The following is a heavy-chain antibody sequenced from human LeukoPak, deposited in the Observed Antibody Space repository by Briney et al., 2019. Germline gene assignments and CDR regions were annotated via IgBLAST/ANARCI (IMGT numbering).Heavy chain of an antibody. D-gene: IGHD3-9*01. CDR1: GGSISSGGYS. V-gene: IGHV4-30-2*01. CDR2: IYHSGST. CDR3: ARATTFDWLLPNNWFDP. Sequence: SETLSLTCAVSGGSISSGGYSWSWIRQPPGKGLEWIGYIYHSGSTYYNPSLKSRVTISVDRSKNQFSLKLSSVTAADTAVYYCARATTFDWLLPNNWFDPWGQGTLVTVSS. J-gene: IGHJ5*02.